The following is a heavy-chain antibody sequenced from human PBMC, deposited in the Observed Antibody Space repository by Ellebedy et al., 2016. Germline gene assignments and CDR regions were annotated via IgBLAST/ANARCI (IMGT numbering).Heavy chain of an antibody. V-gene: IGHV4-59*12. CDR2: SHYSGTT. D-gene: IGHD2-21*01. CDR3: AGGLTPHFDS. CDR1: GGSIGNYY. Sequence: GSLRLSCTVSGGSIGNYYWNWIRQSPGKGLEWIGYSHYSGTTNYNPSLKSRVTMSLDTSNNQFSLKLTSVTAADTGVYYCAGGLTPHFDSWGQGTLVTVSS. J-gene: IGHJ4*02.